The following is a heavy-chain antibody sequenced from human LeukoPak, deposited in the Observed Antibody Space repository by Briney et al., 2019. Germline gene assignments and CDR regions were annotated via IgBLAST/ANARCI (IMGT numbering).Heavy chain of an antibody. CDR1: GYTLTELS. D-gene: IGHD6-13*01. CDR3: ATDLLRRRLLAAAGKKILDY. CDR2: FDPEDGET. Sequence: ASVKVSCKVSGYTLTELSMHWVRQAPGKGLEWMGGFDPEDGETIYAQKLQGRVTMTEDTSTDTAYMELSSLRSEDTAVYYCATDLLRRRLLAAAGKKILDYWGQGTLVTVSS. V-gene: IGHV1-24*01. J-gene: IGHJ4*02.